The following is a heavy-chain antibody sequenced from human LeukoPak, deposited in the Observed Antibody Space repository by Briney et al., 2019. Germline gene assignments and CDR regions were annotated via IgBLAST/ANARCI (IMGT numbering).Heavy chain of an antibody. CDR3: AKVLYDYVWGSYPQDSYFDY. V-gene: IGHV3-23*01. D-gene: IGHD3-16*02. CDR2: ISGSGGST. Sequence: GGSLRLPCAASGFTFSSYGMSWVRQAPGKGLEWVSAISGSGGSTYYADSVKGRFTISRDNSKNTLYLQMNSLRAEDTAVYYCAKVLYDYVWGSYPQDSYFDYWGQGTLVTVSS. J-gene: IGHJ4*02. CDR1: GFTFSSYG.